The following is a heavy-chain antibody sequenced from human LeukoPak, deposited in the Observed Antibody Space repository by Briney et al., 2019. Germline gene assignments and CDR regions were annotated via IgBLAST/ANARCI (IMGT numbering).Heavy chain of an antibody. V-gene: IGHV1-8*01. CDR2: MNPNSGNT. J-gene: IGHJ6*03. Sequence: ASVKVSCKASGYTFTSYDINWVRQATGQGLEWMGCMNPNSGNTGYAQKFQGRVTMTRNTSISTAYMELSSLRSEDTAVYYCARAAAGRLYYYYYMDVWGKGTTVTVSS. CDR1: GYTFTSYD. D-gene: IGHD6-13*01. CDR3: ARAAAGRLYYYYYMDV.